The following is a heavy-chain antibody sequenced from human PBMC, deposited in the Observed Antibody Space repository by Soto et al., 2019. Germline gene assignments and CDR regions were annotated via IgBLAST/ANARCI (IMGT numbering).Heavy chain of an antibody. D-gene: IGHD2-2*01. CDR2: IWYDGSNK. Sequence: QVQLVESGGGVVQPGRSLRLSCAASGFTFSTSGMHWVRQAPGKGLEWVAHIWYDGSNKYYADSVEGRFTISRDNSENTLFLQMNSLRAEDTAIYYCARDNPSVYQWGQGTLVTVSS. J-gene: IGHJ4*02. CDR1: GFTFSTSG. V-gene: IGHV3-33*01. CDR3: ARDNPSVYQ.